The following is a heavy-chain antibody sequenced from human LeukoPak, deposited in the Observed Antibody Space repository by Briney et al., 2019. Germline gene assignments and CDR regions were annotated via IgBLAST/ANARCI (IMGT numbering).Heavy chain of an antibody. CDR3: ARRGYYDSSGNGFDY. Sequence: GGSLRLSCAASGFTFSTYWMHWVRQGPGKGLVWVSRINSDGSSTTYADSVKGRFTISRDNAKNTLYLQMNSLGAEDTAVYYCARRGYYDSSGNGFDYWGQGTLVTVSS. J-gene: IGHJ4*02. CDR2: INSDGSST. V-gene: IGHV3-74*01. CDR1: GFTFSTYW. D-gene: IGHD3-22*01.